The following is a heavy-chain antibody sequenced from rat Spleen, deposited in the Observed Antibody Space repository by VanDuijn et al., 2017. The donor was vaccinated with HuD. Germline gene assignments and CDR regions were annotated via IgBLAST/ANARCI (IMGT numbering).Heavy chain of an antibody. CDR1: GFTFNNYW. D-gene: IGHD1-2*01. CDR2: ITNTGGSI. CDR3: VRHRDYYNSYVYAFDY. Sequence: EVQLVESGGGLVQPGRSLKLSCVASGFTFNNYWMTWIRQAPGKGLEWIASITNTGGSIYYPDSVKGRFTISRDNAKSTLYLQMDSLRSEDTATYYCVRHRDYYNSYVYAFDYWGQGVMVTVSS. V-gene: IGHV5-31*01. J-gene: IGHJ2*01.